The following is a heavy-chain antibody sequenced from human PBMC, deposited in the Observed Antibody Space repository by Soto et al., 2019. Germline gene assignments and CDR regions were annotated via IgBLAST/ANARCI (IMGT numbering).Heavy chain of an antibody. J-gene: IGHJ4*02. CDR3: ARESEDLTSNLDY. Sequence: LRLSCAASGFTFTRFSMNWVRQAPGKGLEWVSSISSTTNYIYYGDSMKGRFTISRDNAKNSLYLEMNSLRAEDTAVYYCARESEDLTSNLDYWGQGTLVTVSS. V-gene: IGHV3-21*06. CDR2: ISSTTNYI. CDR1: GFTFTRFS.